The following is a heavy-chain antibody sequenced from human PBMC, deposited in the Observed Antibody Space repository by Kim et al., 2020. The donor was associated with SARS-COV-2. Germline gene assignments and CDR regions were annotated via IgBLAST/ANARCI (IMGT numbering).Heavy chain of an antibody. CDR1: GGSISSGSYY. J-gene: IGHJ4*02. D-gene: IGHD6-13*01. V-gene: IGHV4-61*02. Sequence: SQTLSLTCTVSGGSISSGSYYWSWIRQPAGKGLEWIGRIYTSGSTNYNPSLKSRVTISVDTSKNQFSLKLSSVTAADTAVYYCARAHSSSWYVGNIDYWGQGTLVTVSS. CDR3: ARAHSSSWYVGNIDY. CDR2: IYTSGST.